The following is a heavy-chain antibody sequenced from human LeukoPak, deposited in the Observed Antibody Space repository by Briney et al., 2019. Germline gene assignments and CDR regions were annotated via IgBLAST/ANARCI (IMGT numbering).Heavy chain of an antibody. V-gene: IGHV3-9*01. D-gene: IGHD5-18*01. CDR3: AKSDTAMVDEAFDI. CDR1: GFTFDDYA. CDR2: ISWNSGSI. J-gene: IGHJ3*02. Sequence: SLRLSCAASGFTFDDYAMHWVRQAPGEGLEWVSGISWNSGSIGYADSVKGRFTISRDNAKNSLYLQMNSLRAEDTALYYCAKSDTAMVDEAFDIWGQGTMVTVSS.